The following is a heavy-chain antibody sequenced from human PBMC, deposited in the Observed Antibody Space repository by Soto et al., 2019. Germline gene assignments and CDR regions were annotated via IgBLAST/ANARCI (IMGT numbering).Heavy chain of an antibody. CDR1: GGSISSGGYY. J-gene: IGHJ6*01. CDR2: IYYSGST. Sequence: QVQLQESGPGLVKPSQTLSLTCTVSGGSISSGGYYWSWIRQHPGKGLEWIGYIYYSGSTYYNPSLKSRVTISVDTSKNQFALKLSSVTAADTAVYYCARYSGLGLGYYGMEVWGQGTTVTVPS. CDR3: ARYSGLGLGYYGMEV. D-gene: IGHD6-19*01. V-gene: IGHV4-31*03.